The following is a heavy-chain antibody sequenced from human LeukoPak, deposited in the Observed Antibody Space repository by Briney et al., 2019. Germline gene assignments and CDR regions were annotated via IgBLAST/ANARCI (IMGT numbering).Heavy chain of an antibody. CDR3: PRDSHPVPAASGSSFDP. Sequence: SVKVSCKASGGTFSSYAISWVRQAPGQGLEWMGRINPIFGIANYAQKFQGRVTITAEKSTSTAYMELSSLRSEDTAVYNCPRDSHPVPAASGSSFDPTGQGTLGTVS. J-gene: IGHJ5*02. CDR1: GGTFSSYA. D-gene: IGHD2-2*01. CDR2: INPIFGIA. V-gene: IGHV1-69*04.